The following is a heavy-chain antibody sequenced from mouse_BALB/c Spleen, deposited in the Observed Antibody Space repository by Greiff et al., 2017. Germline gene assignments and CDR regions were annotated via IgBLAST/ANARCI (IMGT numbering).Heavy chain of an antibody. Sequence: EVKVVESGGGLVQPGGSLKLSCAASGFTFSSYTMSWVRQTPEKRLEWVAYISNGGGSTYYTDTVKGRFTISRDNAKNTLYLQMSSLKSEDTAMYYCARHGAYYGNALDYWGQGTSVTVSS. J-gene: IGHJ4*01. CDR3: ARHGAYYGNALDY. CDR1: GFTFSSYT. D-gene: IGHD2-10*01. V-gene: IGHV5-12-2*01. CDR2: ISNGGGST.